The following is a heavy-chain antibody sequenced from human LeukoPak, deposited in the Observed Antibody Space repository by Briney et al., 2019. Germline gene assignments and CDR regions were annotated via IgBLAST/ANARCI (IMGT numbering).Heavy chain of an antibody. CDR2: VNHGGDT. D-gene: IGHD3-16*01. CDR3: ARAAWNGGGGFDP. Sequence: SETLSLTCAVCNGSFSGYHWSWIRQSPERGLEWIGEVNHGGDTNYNPSLRSRVAISLDTSKNHFSLKLRSVTAADTAVYNCARAAWNGGGGFDPWGQGTLVTVSS. V-gene: IGHV4-34*01. J-gene: IGHJ5*02. CDR1: NGSFSGYH.